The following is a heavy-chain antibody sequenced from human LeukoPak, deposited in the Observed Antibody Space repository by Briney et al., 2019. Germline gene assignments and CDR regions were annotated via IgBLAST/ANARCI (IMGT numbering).Heavy chain of an antibody. D-gene: IGHD5-18*01. Sequence: PSETLSLTCTVSGGSISSGDYYWGWIRQPPGTGLEWIVYIYYSGSTYYNPSLKSRVTISVDTSKNQFSLKLSSVTAADTAVYYCARGGGYSYGTFDYWGQGTLVTVSS. CDR2: IYYSGST. CDR3: ARGGGYSYGTFDY. V-gene: IGHV4-30-4*08. J-gene: IGHJ4*02. CDR1: GGSISSGDYY.